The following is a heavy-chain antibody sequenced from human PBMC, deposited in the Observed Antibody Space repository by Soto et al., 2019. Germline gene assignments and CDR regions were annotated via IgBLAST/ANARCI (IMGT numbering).Heavy chain of an antibody. D-gene: IGHD3-10*01. CDR2: IIPILGIP. CDR3: VRVIGAFDI. Sequence: QVQLVQSGAEVKKPGSSVKVSCKASGGSFSSYTISWVRQAPGQGLEWMGRIIPILGIPNYAQKFEGRVTITADKSTSTAHMELSSLRSEYTAVYYCVRVIGAFDIWGQGTMVIVSS. V-gene: IGHV1-69*02. J-gene: IGHJ3*02. CDR1: GGSFSSYT.